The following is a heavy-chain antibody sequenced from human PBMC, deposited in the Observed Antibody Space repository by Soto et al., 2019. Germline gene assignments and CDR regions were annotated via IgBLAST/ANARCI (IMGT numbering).Heavy chain of an antibody. J-gene: IGHJ6*02. CDR3: AKDLRDTARNGLGMDV. CDR1: GFTFSSYA. V-gene: IGHV3-23*01. D-gene: IGHD5-18*01. CDR2: ISGSGGST. Sequence: PGGSLRLSCAASGFTFSSYAMSWVRQAPGKGLEWVSAISGSGGSTYYADSVKGRFTISRDNSKNTLYLQMNSLRAEDTAVYYCAKDLRDTARNGLGMDVWGQGTTVTVSS.